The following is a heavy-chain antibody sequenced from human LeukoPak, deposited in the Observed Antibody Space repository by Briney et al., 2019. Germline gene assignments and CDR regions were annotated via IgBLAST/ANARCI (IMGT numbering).Heavy chain of an antibody. V-gene: IGHV3-30*04. CDR1: GFTFSTYA. D-gene: IGHD3-10*01. J-gene: IGHJ4*02. CDR2: ISYDGGKK. CDR3: AKHSGLYYFDY. Sequence: GGSLRLSCAASGFTFSTYAMHWVRQAPGKGLEWMAVISYDGGKKYYADSVKGRFTISRDNSKNTVHLQMNSLRAEDTAVYYCAKHSGLYYFDYWGQGTLVTVSS.